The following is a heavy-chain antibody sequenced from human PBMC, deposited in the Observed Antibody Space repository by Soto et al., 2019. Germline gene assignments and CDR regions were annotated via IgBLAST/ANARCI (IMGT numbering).Heavy chain of an antibody. CDR3: ASSCMVRRVIRGSRQVTPGFDP. Sequence: PSETLSLTCAVYGGSFGGYYWSWIRQPPGKGLEWIGEINHSESTNYNPSLKSRVTISVDTSKNQFSLKLSSVTAADTAVYYCASSCMVRRVIRGSRQVTPGFDPWGQATLVTVSS. CDR2: INHSEST. J-gene: IGHJ5*02. D-gene: IGHD3-10*01. V-gene: IGHV4-34*01. CDR1: GGSFGGYY.